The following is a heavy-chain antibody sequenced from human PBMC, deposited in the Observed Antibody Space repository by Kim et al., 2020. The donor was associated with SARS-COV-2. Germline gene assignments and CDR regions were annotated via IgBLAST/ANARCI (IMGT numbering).Heavy chain of an antibody. CDR2: IYYSGST. Sequence: SETLSLTCTVSGGSISSYYWSWIRQPPGKGLEWIGYIYYSGSTNYNPSLKSRVTISVDTSKNQFSLKLSSVTAADTAVYHCARAGRDGYNSFDYWGQGTLVTVSS. J-gene: IGHJ4*02. V-gene: IGHV4-59*01. CDR3: ARAGRDGYNSFDY. D-gene: IGHD5-12*01. CDR1: GGSISSYY.